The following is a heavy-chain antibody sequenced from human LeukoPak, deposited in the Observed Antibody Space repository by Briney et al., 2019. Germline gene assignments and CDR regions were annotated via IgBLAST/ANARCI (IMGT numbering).Heavy chain of an antibody. D-gene: IGHD4-11*01. CDR3: ARTGTYSNYVPVDY. J-gene: IGHJ4*02. CDR2: ICPGDSDT. CDR1: GYSFTSYC. V-gene: IGHV5-51*01. Sequence: GESLKISCKTSGYSFTSYCIGWVRQMSGRGLEWMGIICPGDSDTRYSPSFQGQVTISADKSISTAYLQWSSLKASDTAMYYCARTGTYSNYVPVDYWGQGTLVTVSS.